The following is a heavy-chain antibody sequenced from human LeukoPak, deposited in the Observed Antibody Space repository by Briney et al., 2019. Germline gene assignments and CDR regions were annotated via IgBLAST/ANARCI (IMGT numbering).Heavy chain of an antibody. Sequence: GGSLRLSCAVSGFSCADFGMHWVRQAPGKGLEWVAVLWNGGFDHFYRDSVRGRFTISRDVSKNTLYLQMDGLRADDTAVYYCARDVETLLNRMDVWGQGTTVIVSS. CDR3: ARDVETLLNRMDV. V-gene: IGHV3-33*01. CDR2: LWNGGFDH. D-gene: IGHD5-18*01. CDR1: GFSCADFG. J-gene: IGHJ6*02.